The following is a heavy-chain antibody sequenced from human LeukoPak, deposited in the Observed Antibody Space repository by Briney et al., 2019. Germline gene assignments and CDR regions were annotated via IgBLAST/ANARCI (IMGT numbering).Heavy chain of an antibody. D-gene: IGHD5-18*01. CDR1: GGSISTYY. CDR3: VSPRGFSYGYFDY. V-gene: IGHV4-59*08. Sequence: SETLSLTCTVSGGSISTYYWSWIRQPPGKGLEWIGYIYYNGSPNYNPSLKSRVTISVDTSKNQFSLTLGSVSATDTAVYYCVSPRGFSYGYFDYWGQGTLVTVSS. J-gene: IGHJ4*02. CDR2: IYYNGSP.